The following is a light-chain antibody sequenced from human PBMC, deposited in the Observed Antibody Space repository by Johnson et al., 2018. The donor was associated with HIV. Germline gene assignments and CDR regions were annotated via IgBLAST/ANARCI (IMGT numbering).Light chain of an antibody. Sequence: QSVLTQPPSVSAAPGQKVTFSCSGSSSNIGNNYVSWYQQLPGTAPKLLIYENNKRPSGIPDRFSGSKSGTSATLGITGLQTGDEADYYCGTWDSSLSAYVIGTGSNVSVL. V-gene: IGLV1-51*02. CDR2: ENN. CDR3: GTWDSSLSAYV. CDR1: SSNIGNNY. J-gene: IGLJ1*01.